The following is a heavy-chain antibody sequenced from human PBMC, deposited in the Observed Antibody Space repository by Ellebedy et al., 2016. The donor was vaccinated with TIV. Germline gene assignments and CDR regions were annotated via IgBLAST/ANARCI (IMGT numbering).Heavy chain of an antibody. CDR1: GFTFSSYA. D-gene: IGHD5-18*01. Sequence: GESLKISXAASGFTFSSYAMHWVRQAPGKGLEWVAVISYDGSNKYYADSVKGRFTISRDNSKNTLYLQMNSLRAEDTAVYYCAREVDTAMASMDVWGQGTTVTVSS. CDR2: ISYDGSNK. CDR3: AREVDTAMASMDV. V-gene: IGHV3-30*04. J-gene: IGHJ6*02.